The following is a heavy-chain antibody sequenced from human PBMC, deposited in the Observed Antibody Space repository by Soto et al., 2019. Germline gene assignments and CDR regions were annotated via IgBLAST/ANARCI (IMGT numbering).Heavy chain of an antibody. CDR1: GGSISSGGYY. D-gene: IGHD6-13*01. J-gene: IGHJ4*02. CDR2: IHYSGTT. Sequence: PSETLSLTCTVSGGSISSGGYYWTWIWQPPGKGLEWIGYIHYSGTTSFFPSYNPSLRSRVTISEDTSKNQFSLKLLSVTTADTAVYFCAAGEASSRNLAPYYLDFWGQGTLVTVSS. CDR3: AAGEASSRNLAPYYLDF. V-gene: IGHV4-61*08.